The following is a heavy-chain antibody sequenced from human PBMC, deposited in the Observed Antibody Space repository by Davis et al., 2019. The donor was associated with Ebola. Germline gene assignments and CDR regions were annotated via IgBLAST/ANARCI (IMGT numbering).Heavy chain of an antibody. Sequence: SLKISCAASGFTFSSYGMHWVRQAPGKGLEWVAVIWYDGSNKYYADSVKGRFTISRDNSKNTLYLQMNSLRAEDTAVYYCARGSYSSGWYGPRARYYYGMDVWGQGTTVTVSS. V-gene: IGHV3-33*01. J-gene: IGHJ6*02. CDR3: ARGSYSSGWYGPRARYYYGMDV. CDR1: GFTFSSYG. CDR2: IWYDGSNK. D-gene: IGHD6-19*01.